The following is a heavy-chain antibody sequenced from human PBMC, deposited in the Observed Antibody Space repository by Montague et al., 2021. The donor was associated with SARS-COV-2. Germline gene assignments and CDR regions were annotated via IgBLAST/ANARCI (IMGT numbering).Heavy chain of an antibody. CDR2: MNYSGST. CDR1: GGSISSYY. Sequence: SETLSLTCTVSGGSISSYYWSWIRQPPGKGLEWIGYMNYSGSTNHNPSLKSRVTISVDTSKNQFSLKLSSVTAADTAVYYCARDFDDWGQGTLVTVSS. CDR3: ARDFDD. V-gene: IGHV4-59*13. J-gene: IGHJ4*02.